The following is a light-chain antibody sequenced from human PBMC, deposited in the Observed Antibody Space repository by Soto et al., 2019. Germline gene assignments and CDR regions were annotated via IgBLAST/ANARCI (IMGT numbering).Light chain of an antibody. V-gene: IGKV3-20*01. J-gene: IGKJ1*01. Sequence: EIVLTQSPGTLSLSQGERATLSCRASQSVSNNYLAWYQQKPGQAPRLLIYGASSRATGVPDRFSASGSGTDFTLTISRLEPEDFAVYYCQQYSASPRTFGQGTKVDIK. CDR1: QSVSNNY. CDR2: GAS. CDR3: QQYSASPRT.